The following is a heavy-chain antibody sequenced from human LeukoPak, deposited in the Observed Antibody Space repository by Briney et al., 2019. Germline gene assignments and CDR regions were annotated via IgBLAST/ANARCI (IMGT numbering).Heavy chain of an antibody. CDR3: ARGPSGYHNA. D-gene: IGHD5-12*01. V-gene: IGHV3-23*01. CDR2: ISGSGGST. J-gene: IGHJ4*02. CDR1: GFTFSSYG. Sequence: GGSLRLSCAASGFTFSSYGMSWVRQAPGKGLEWVSAISGSGGSTYYADSVKGRFTISRDNSKNTLYLQMNSLRAEDTAVYYCARGPSGYHNAGGQGTLVTVSS.